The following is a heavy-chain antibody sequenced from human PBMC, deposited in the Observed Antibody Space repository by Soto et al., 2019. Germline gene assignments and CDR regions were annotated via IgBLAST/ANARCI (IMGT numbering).Heavy chain of an antibody. CDR1: GGSISSSSYY. Sequence: SETLSLTCTVSGGSISSSSYYWGWIRQPPGKGLEWIGSIYYSGSTYYNPSLKSRVTISVDTSKNQFSLKLSSVTAADTAVYYCARHPLRDIVVVVARKPSWFDPWGQGTLVTVSS. CDR3: ARHPLRDIVVVVARKPSWFDP. CDR2: IYYSGST. J-gene: IGHJ5*02. V-gene: IGHV4-39*01. D-gene: IGHD2-15*01.